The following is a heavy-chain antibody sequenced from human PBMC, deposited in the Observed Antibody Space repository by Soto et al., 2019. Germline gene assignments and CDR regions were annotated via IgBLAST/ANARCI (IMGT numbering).Heavy chain of an antibody. CDR1: GFTFSSYW. J-gene: IGHJ5*02. CDR2: INSDGSST. D-gene: IGHD2-2*01. CDR3: ARDCSSTSLAGWFDP. V-gene: IGHV3-74*01. Sequence: HPGGSLRLSCAASGFTFSSYWMHWVRQAPGKGLVWVSRINSDGSSTSYADSVEGRFTISRDNAKNTLYLQMNSLRAEDTAVYYCARDCSSTSLAGWFDPWGQGTLVTVSS.